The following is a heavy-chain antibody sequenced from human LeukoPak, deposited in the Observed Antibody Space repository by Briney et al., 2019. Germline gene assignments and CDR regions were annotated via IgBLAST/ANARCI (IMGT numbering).Heavy chain of an antibody. CDR3: ATSYYYDSSGYYSSYFDY. J-gene: IGHJ4*02. V-gene: IGHV1-24*01. CDR1: GYTLTELS. CDR2: FDPEDGET. Sequence: ASVKVSCKVYGYTLTELSMHWVRQAPGKGLEWMGGFDPEDGETIYAQKFQGRVTMTEDTSTDTAYMELSSLRSEDTAVYYCATSYYYDSSGYYSSYFDYWGQGTLVTVSS. D-gene: IGHD3-22*01.